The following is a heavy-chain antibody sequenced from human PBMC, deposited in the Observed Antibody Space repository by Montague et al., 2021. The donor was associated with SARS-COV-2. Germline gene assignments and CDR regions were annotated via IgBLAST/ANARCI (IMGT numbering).Heavy chain of an antibody. CDR2: IYYSGTT. CDR1: SRSIISSGYY. CDR3: ARGMIRGVTTPFDY. D-gene: IGHD3-10*01. V-gene: IGHV4-39*02. Sequence: SETLSLTCSVSSRSIISSGYYWGWIRQPPGKELEWIGNIYYSGTTYHNPSLQSRGTISVDTSKNHLSLRLSSVTAADSAVYFCARGMIRGVTTPFDYWGQGSQVTVSS. J-gene: IGHJ4*02.